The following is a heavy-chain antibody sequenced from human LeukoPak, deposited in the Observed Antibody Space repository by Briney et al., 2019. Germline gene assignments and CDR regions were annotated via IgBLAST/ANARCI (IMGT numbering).Heavy chain of an antibody. Sequence: SETLSLTCTVSGGSISSYYWSWIRQPPGKGLEWIGYIYYSGSTNYNPSLKSRVTISVDTAKNQFSLKLSSVTAADTAVYYCARVSGYDWESFYDYWGQGTLVTVSS. V-gene: IGHV4-59*01. J-gene: IGHJ4*02. CDR1: GGSISSYY. CDR2: IYYSGST. CDR3: ARVSGYDWESFYDY. D-gene: IGHD5-12*01.